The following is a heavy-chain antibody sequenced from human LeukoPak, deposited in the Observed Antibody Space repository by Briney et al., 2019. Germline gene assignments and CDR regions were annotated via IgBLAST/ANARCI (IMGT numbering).Heavy chain of an antibody. D-gene: IGHD4-11*01. Sequence: GGSLRLSCAASGFTFSYFGMHGVRQAPGQGLQWVAVIWYDGTNKYYADSVKGRFTISRDNSRNTLYLQMNSLRAEDTAIYYCARDRGADYSIYVEIDYWGQGTLVTVSS. V-gene: IGHV3-33*01. J-gene: IGHJ4*02. CDR2: IWYDGTNK. CDR3: ARDRGADYSIYVEIDY. CDR1: GFTFSYFG.